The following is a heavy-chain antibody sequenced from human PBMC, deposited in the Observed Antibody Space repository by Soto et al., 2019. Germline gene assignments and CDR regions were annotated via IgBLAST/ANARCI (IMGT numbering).Heavy chain of an antibody. J-gene: IGHJ4*02. V-gene: IGHV4-31*03. Sequence: QVQLQESGPGLVKPSQTLSLTCTVSGGSISSGGYYWSWIRQHPGKGLEWIGYIYYSGSTYYNPSLKSRVTISVDTSKNQFSLKLSSVTAAYTAVYYGARVKVVYCSGGSCYPFDYWGQGTLVTVSS. CDR1: GGSISSGGYY. CDR2: IYYSGST. CDR3: ARVKVVYCSGGSCYPFDY. D-gene: IGHD2-15*01.